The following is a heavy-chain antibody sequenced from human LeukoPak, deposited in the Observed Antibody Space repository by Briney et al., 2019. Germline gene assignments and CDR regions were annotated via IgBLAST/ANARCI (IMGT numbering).Heavy chain of an antibody. CDR1: GASISNYY. D-gene: IGHD1-26*01. CDR3: ARLGSYHDF. Sequence: SETLSLTCTVSGASISNYYWSWIRQTPEKVLEWMGHIHSSGDSSYYPSLKSRLTLSIDTSRNQLSLKLPSVTAADTAVYFCARLGSYHDFWGQGALVTVSS. J-gene: IGHJ4*02. CDR2: IHSSGDS. V-gene: IGHV4-4*09.